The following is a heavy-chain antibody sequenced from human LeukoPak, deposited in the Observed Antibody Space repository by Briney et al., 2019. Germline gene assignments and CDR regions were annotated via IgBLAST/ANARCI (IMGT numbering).Heavy chain of an antibody. Sequence: GSLRLSCAASGFTFSSNYMSWVRQAPGKGLEWVSGIYSGGSTYYADSVKGRFTISRDNSKNTLYLQMNSLRAEDTAVYYCARERIAAAGGYYYMDVWGKGTTVTVSS. J-gene: IGHJ6*03. V-gene: IGHV3-53*01. CDR1: GFTFSSNY. CDR3: ARERIAAAGGYYYMDV. CDR2: IYSGGST. D-gene: IGHD6-13*01.